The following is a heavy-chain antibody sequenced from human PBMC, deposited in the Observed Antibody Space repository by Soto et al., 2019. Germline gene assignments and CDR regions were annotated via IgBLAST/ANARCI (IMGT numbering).Heavy chain of an antibody. Sequence: QVQLVQSGAEVRKPGASVTVSCRSSGDSFNDYYIHWVRQAPGQGFEWMGWINPNGGVTKYAQKFQGWVSMTRDTSIRTGYMQLSRLRSDATAVYYCARESGGATATLDYYYFYMDVWGTGTTVTVSS. D-gene: IGHD5-12*01. CDR1: GDSFNDYY. CDR2: INPNGGVT. V-gene: IGHV1-2*04. J-gene: IGHJ6*03. CDR3: ARESGGATATLDYYYFYMDV.